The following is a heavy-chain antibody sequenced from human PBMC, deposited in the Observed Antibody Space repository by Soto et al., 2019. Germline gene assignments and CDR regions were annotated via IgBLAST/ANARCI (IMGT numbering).Heavy chain of an antibody. Sequence: GASVKVSCKASGGTFSSYAISWVRQAPGQGLEWMGGIIPIFGTANYAQKFQGRVTITADESTSTAYMELSSLRSEDTAVYYCARDRGGSYFEVYYYYGMDVWGQGTTVTVSS. CDR2: IIPIFGTA. CDR3: ARDRGGSYFEVYYYYGMDV. CDR1: GGTFSSYA. D-gene: IGHD1-26*01. V-gene: IGHV1-69*13. J-gene: IGHJ6*02.